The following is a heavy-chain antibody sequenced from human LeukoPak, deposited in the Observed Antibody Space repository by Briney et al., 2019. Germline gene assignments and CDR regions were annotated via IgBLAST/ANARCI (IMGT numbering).Heavy chain of an antibody. Sequence: GASVKVSCKASGYTFTGYYMHWVRQAPGQGLEWMGWINPNSGGTNYAQKFQGRVTMTRDTSISTAYMELSRLRSDDTAVYYCARGNSSSWYRGGFDPWGQGTLVTVSS. V-gene: IGHV1-2*02. CDR3: ARGNSSSWYRGGFDP. CDR2: INPNSGGT. D-gene: IGHD6-13*01. J-gene: IGHJ5*02. CDR1: GYTFTGYY.